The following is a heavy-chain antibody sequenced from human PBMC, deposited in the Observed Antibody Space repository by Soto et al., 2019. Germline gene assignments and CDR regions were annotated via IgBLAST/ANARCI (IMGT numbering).Heavy chain of an antibody. CDR1: GYTFTRYG. CDR2: INTYNGNT. Sequence: QVQLVQSGAEVKSPGASVKVSCKASGYTFTRYGIGWARQAPGQGLEWMGWINTYNGNTNYAQNVQGRVTLTTDTXPSTAYMELRSLRSNDTAIYYCAMVDVYVTPSPQDVWGQGTTVIVSS. CDR3: AMVDVYVTPSPQDV. D-gene: IGHD3-16*01. J-gene: IGHJ6*02. V-gene: IGHV1-18*01.